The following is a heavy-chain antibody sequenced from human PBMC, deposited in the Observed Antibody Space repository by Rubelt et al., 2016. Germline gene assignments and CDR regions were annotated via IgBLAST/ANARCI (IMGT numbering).Heavy chain of an antibody. V-gene: IGHV3-43*02. D-gene: IGHD3-10*01. J-gene: IGHJ4*02. CDR2: ISGDGGST. CDR1: GFTFDDYA. CDR3: AKDQNYYGSGSYYNGFDY. Sequence: EVQLVESGGGVVQPGGSLRLSCAASGFTFDDYAMHWVRQAPGKGLEWVSLISGDGGSTYYADSVKGRFTISRDNSKNSLYLQMNSLRTEDTALYYCAKDQNYYGSGSYYNGFDYWGQGTLVTVSS.